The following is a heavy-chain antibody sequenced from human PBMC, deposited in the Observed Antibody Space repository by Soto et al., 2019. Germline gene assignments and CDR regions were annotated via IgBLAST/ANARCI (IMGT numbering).Heavy chain of an antibody. J-gene: IGHJ4*02. Sequence: QVQLVQSGAEVKKPGASVKVSCKASGYTFTSYAISWVRQAPGQGLEWMGWINVYNGNTKYAQKLQGRVTMNTDTPTSTAYMELRSVRSDDTAVYYCARDLGAGLVDYWGQGTLVTVSS. V-gene: IGHV1-18*01. CDR1: GYTFTSYA. CDR2: INVYNGNT. D-gene: IGHD6-19*01. CDR3: ARDLGAGLVDY.